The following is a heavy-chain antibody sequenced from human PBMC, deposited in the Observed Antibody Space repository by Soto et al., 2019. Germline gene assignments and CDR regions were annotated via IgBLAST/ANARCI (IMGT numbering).Heavy chain of an antibody. CDR2: ISYDGSNK. CDR3: ARDWGDIVVVPAAMFYYYYGMDV. V-gene: IGHV3-30-3*01. CDR1: GFNFSSYA. Sequence: GGSMRLSCAAAGFNFSSYAMHWVRQAPGKGLEWVAVISYDGSNKYYADSVKGRFTISRDNSKNTLYLQMNSLRAEDTAVYYCARDWGDIVVVPAAMFYYYYGMDVWGQGTTVTVSS. J-gene: IGHJ6*02. D-gene: IGHD2-2*01.